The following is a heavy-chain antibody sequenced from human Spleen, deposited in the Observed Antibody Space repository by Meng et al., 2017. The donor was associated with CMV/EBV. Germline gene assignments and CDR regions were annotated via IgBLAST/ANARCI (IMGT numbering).Heavy chain of an antibody. Sequence: SETLSLTCTVSGDSISSGGYYWSWIRQNPGTGLEWIGYIYYNGNTYYNPSLKSRLTISLDTSKNMFSLNLNSVTAADTAVYYCARGRDTAMVNVYYYGMDVWGQGTTVTVSS. CDR3: ARGRDTAMVNVYYYGMDV. V-gene: IGHV4-31*03. J-gene: IGHJ6*02. CDR2: IYYNGNT. CDR1: GDSISSGGYY. D-gene: IGHD5-18*01.